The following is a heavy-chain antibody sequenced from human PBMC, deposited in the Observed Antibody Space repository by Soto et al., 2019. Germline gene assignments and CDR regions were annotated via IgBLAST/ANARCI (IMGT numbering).Heavy chain of an antibody. V-gene: IGHV4-31*03. CDR2: IYYTGNT. CDR1: GGSITRGYY. Sequence: TLSLTCTVSGGSITRGYYWSWIRQHPGKGLEWIGFIYYTGNTFYNPSLKSRLTISVDTSKKQFSLELTSVTAADTAVSYCARVFDSSGFYYIFDYWGQGTLVTVSS. CDR3: ARVFDSSGFYYIFDY. D-gene: IGHD3-22*01. J-gene: IGHJ4*02.